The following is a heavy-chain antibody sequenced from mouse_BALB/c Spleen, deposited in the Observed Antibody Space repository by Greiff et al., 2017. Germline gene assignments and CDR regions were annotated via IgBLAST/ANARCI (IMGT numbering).Heavy chain of an antibody. Sequence: EVQLQESGPSLVKPSQTLSLTCSVTGDSITSGYWNWIRKFPGNKLEYMGYISYSGSTYYNPSLKSRISITRDTSKNQYYLQLNSVTTEDTATYYCARGGTMITTFFAYWGQGTLVTVSA. D-gene: IGHD2-4*01. CDR3: ARGGTMITTFFAY. CDR1: GDSITSGY. V-gene: IGHV3-8*02. CDR2: ISYSGST. J-gene: IGHJ3*01.